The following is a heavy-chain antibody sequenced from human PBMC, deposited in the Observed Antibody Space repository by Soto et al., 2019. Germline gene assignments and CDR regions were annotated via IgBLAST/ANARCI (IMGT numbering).Heavy chain of an antibody. Sequence: GGSLRLSCEASGFRFSDYTMSWVRQAPGKGLQWVASISSGGTFIYVAESLKGRLTVSRDNAENSVFLELTSLRAEDTAVYFCPRYSVGWYEHWGQGTLVTVSS. CDR3: PRYSVGWYEH. V-gene: IGHV3-21*06. CDR2: ISSGGTFI. J-gene: IGHJ4*01. CDR1: GFRFSDYT. D-gene: IGHD6-19*01.